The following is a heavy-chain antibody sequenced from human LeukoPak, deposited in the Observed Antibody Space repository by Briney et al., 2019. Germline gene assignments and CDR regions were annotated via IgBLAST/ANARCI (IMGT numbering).Heavy chain of an antibody. D-gene: IGHD6-6*01. Sequence: SGPTLANPTQTLTLNCTFSGFSLSTAGVRVSWIRQPPGKALEWLARIDWDDDTFYSTSLKTRLTISKDTSKNQVFLTMTNMDPVDTATYYCARIFHDSGSSPFDNWGQGTLVTVSS. CDR1: GFSLSTAGVR. V-gene: IGHV2-70*04. CDR2: IDWDDDT. CDR3: ARIFHDSGSSPFDN. J-gene: IGHJ4*02.